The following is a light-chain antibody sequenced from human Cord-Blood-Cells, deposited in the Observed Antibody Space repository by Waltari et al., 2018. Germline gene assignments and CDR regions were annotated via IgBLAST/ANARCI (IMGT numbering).Light chain of an antibody. J-gene: IGKJ4*01. CDR3: QQRSNWPPT. V-gene: IGKV3-11*01. CDR2: DAS. Sequence: EIVLTQSPATLSLSPGERATLSCRASQSVRSSLAWYQQKPGQAPRLLIYDASKRATCIPARFSGSGSGTDFTLTISSLEPEDFAVYYCQQRSNWPPTFGGGTKVEIK. CDR1: QSVRSS.